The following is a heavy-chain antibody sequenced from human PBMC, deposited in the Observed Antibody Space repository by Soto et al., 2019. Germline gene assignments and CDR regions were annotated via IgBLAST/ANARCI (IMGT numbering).Heavy chain of an antibody. Sequence: LSLTCSVSGGSVRSGNHFWNWIRQPPGRGLEWLGYMYYTGVTNYNPSLKSRVSMSVDTSKDQFSLNLTSLTAADTAVYYCARGGEPLGYYGLDVWGQGTKVTVSS. V-gene: IGHV4-61*01. CDR1: GGSVRSGNHF. CDR2: MYYTGVT. CDR3: ARGGEPLGYYGLDV. J-gene: IGHJ6*02. D-gene: IGHD3-3*01.